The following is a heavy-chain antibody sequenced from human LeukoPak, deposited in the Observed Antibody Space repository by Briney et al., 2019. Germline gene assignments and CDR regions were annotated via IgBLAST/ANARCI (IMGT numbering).Heavy chain of an antibody. CDR1: GYTFTSHG. J-gene: IGHJ4*02. Sequence: ASVKVSCKASGYTFTSHGISWVRQAPGQGLEWMGWISAYNGDTKYAQKTQGRVTMTTDASTSTAYMELRNLRSDDTAVYYCARDPSNTSGYYAYLDYWGQGTLVTVSS. V-gene: IGHV1-18*01. CDR2: ISAYNGDT. CDR3: ARDPSNTSGYYAYLDY. D-gene: IGHD3-3*01.